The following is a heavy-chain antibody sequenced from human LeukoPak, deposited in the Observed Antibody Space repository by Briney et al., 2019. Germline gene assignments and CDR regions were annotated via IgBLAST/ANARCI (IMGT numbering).Heavy chain of an antibody. D-gene: IGHD6-13*01. V-gene: IGHV4-59*01. Sequence: PSETLSLNCTVSGGSISNYWWSWIRQPPGKGLEWIGYVFDSGGTNYNPSLKSRATISVDTSKKQFSLKLSSVTAADTAVYYCARGYSSSWNYFDYWGQGTLVTVSS. CDR1: GGSISNYW. CDR2: VFDSGGT. J-gene: IGHJ4*02. CDR3: ARGYSSSWNYFDY.